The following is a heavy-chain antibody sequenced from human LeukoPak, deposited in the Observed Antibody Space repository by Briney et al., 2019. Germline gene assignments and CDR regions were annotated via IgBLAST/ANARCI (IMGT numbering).Heavy chain of an antibody. J-gene: IGHJ4*02. CDR1: GFTFGNAW. CDR3: TTVPYYYDKSGYYHGVFDY. Sequence: GGSLRLSCAASGFTFGNAWMSWVRQAPGKGLEWVGRIKSKADGGTTDYAAPVKGRFTISKDDSKNTLYLQMNSLKTEDTAVYYCTTVPYYYDKSGYYHGVFDYWGQGTLVTVSS. V-gene: IGHV3-15*01. D-gene: IGHD3-22*01. CDR2: IKSKADGGTT.